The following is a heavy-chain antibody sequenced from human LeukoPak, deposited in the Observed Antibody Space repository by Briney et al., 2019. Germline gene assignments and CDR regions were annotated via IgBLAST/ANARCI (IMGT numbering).Heavy chain of an antibody. CDR2: IYYSGST. CDR1: GGSISSYY. CDR3: ARVAASGDTLDY. V-gene: IGHV4-59*01. Sequence: SETLSPTCTVSGGSISSYYWSWIRQPPGKGLEWIGYIYYSGSTNYNPSLKSRVTISVDTSKNQFSLKLSSVTAADTAVYYCARVAASGDTLDYWGQGTLVTVSS. D-gene: IGHD1-14*01. J-gene: IGHJ4*02.